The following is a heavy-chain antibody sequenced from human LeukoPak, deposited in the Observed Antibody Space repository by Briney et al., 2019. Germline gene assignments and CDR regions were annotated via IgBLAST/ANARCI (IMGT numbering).Heavy chain of an antibody. J-gene: IGHJ4*02. V-gene: IGHV3-11*01. CDR3: ASKLRFGDQNDY. Sequence: GGSLRLSCAASGFTFSDYYMSWIRQAPGKGLEWVSYISSSGSTIYYADSVKGRFTISRDNAKNSLYLQMNSLRAEDTAVYYCASKLRFGDQNDYWGQGTLVTVSS. D-gene: IGHD3-10*01. CDR1: GFTFSDYY. CDR2: ISSSGSTI.